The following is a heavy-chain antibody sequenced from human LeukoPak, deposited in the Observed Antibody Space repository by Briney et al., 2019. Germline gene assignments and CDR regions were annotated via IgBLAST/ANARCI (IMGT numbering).Heavy chain of an antibody. CDR3: ARQGGFASSAGV. CDR1: GGSTTSYY. D-gene: IGHD2-2*01. Sequence: PSETLSLTCTVSGGSTTSYYWSWIRQPPGKGLEWIGYIYYSGSTNYNPSLKSRVTISVDTSKNQFSLKLSSVTAADTAVYFCARQGGFASSAGVWGKGTTVTVSS. V-gene: IGHV4-59*08. J-gene: IGHJ6*04. CDR2: IYYSGST.